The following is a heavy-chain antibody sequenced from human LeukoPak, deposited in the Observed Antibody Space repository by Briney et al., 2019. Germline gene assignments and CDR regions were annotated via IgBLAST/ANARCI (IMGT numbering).Heavy chain of an antibody. D-gene: IGHD3-22*01. CDR3: AGEGTYYYDSSGSHGGY. V-gene: IGHV3-21*01. CDR1: GFTFSSYW. J-gene: IGHJ4*02. CDR2: ISSSSYI. Sequence: GGSLRLSCAASGFTFSSYWMNWARQAPGKGLEWVSSISSSSYIYYADSVKGRFTISRDNAKNSLYLQMNSLRAEDTAVYYCAGEGTYYYDSSGSHGGYWGQGTLVTVSS.